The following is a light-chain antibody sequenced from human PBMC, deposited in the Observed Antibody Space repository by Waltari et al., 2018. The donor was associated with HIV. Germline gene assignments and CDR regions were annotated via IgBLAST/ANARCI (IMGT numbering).Light chain of an antibody. J-gene: IGKJ1*01. CDR2: SAS. CDR3: QQYNDWPLGT. Sequence: EIVMTQSPATLSVSPGERATLSGRASQSVSSNLAWYQQKPGQAPRLLMYSASTRATDIPARFSGSGSGTEFTLTISSLQSEDFAVYYCQQYNDWPLGTFGQGTKVEIK. CDR1: QSVSSN. V-gene: IGKV3-15*01.